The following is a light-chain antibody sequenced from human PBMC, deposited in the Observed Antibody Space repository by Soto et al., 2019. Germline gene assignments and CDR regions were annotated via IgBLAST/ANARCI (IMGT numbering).Light chain of an antibody. CDR3: SSYTTSRTRV. CDR2: EVT. J-gene: IGLJ1*01. CDR1: SSDVGIYNY. Sequence: QSALTQPASVSGSPGQSIAISCTGSSSDVGIYNYVSWYQQHPGKVPKLIIYEVTNRPSGVSNRFSGSKSGNTASLTISGLQAEDEADYYCSSYTTSRTRVFGTGTKLTVL. V-gene: IGLV2-14*01.